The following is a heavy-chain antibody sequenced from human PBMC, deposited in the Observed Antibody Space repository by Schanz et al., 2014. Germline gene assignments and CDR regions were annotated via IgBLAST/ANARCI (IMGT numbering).Heavy chain of an antibody. Sequence: QIQLVQSGPEVKKPGATVKVSCKASGYIFINSGISWVRQAPGQGLEWMGWISVYNHNKEYDQKFQGRVTMTTDTSTSTAYMALTDLRSDDTAVYCCARDRRFFDRDDLYYFDSWGQGTLVTVSS. V-gene: IGHV1-18*01. CDR3: ARDRRFFDRDDLYYFDS. D-gene: IGHD3-3*01. CDR1: GYIFINSG. CDR2: ISVYNHNK. J-gene: IGHJ4*02.